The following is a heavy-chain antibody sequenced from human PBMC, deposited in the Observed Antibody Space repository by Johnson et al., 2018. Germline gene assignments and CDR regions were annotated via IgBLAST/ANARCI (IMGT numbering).Heavy chain of an antibody. CDR3: ARILMMIRFGGVIVGGYGMDV. J-gene: IGHJ6*02. Sequence: QVQLVQSGAEVKKPGSSVKVSCKASGGTFSSYAISWVRQAPGQGLEWMGGIIPIFGTANYAQKFQGRVTITADESTSTAYMELSSLRSEDTAVYYCARILMMIRFGGVIVGGYGMDVWGQGTTVTVSS. V-gene: IGHV1-69*01. CDR2: IIPIFGTA. CDR1: GGTFSSYA. D-gene: IGHD3-16*02.